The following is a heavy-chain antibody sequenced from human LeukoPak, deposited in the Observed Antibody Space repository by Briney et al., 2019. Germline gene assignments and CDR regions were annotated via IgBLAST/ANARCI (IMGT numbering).Heavy chain of an antibody. D-gene: IGHD6-19*01. CDR3: ARVDRYTSGWNAFDI. J-gene: IGHJ3*02. Sequence: GESLKISCEGSGYSFTNYWIGWVRQLPGNGLEWMGIIYPGDSDVRYSPSFQGQVTISADKSISTAFLQWASLQASDTAIHYCARVDRYTSGWNAFDIWGQGTSVTVSS. CDR2: IYPGDSDV. CDR1: GYSFTNYW. V-gene: IGHV5-51*01.